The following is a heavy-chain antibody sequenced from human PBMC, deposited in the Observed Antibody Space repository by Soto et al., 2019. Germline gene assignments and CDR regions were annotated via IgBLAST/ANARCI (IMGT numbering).Heavy chain of an antibody. Sequence: SETLSLTCRVPGGSITNEYWTWIRQPPGKGLEWIGYIYKGGSINYNPSLKSRVTISVDTSNNQFSLKLTSVTAADTAVYYCARDKITGLFDYWGQGTLVTVS. CDR2: IYKGGSI. D-gene: IGHD2-8*02. CDR3: ARDKITGLFDY. V-gene: IGHV4-59*12. J-gene: IGHJ4*02. CDR1: GGSITNEY.